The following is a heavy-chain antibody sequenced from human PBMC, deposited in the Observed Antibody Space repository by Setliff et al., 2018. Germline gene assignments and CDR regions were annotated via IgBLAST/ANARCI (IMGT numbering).Heavy chain of an antibody. CDR1: GYTFTNFG. J-gene: IGHJ4*02. V-gene: IGHV1-18*01. CDR3: ARCLPFLSGYERGAFDY. Sequence: ASVKVSCKTSGYTFTNFGINWVRQAPGQGLEWMGWNSAYAQTFQGRVTMTTDTPTSTAYMELRSLRSDDTAVYYCARCLPFLSGYERGAFDYWGQGTLVTVSS. D-gene: IGHD5-12*01. CDR2: NSA.